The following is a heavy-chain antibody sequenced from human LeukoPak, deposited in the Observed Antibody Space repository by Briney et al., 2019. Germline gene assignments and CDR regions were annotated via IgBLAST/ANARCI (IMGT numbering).Heavy chain of an antibody. CDR3: ARVGAFCFDY. CDR2: ISTDAGET. Sequence: PSETLSLTCAVYGGSFSGYYWSWIRQPPGKGLEWVSAISTDAGETHYADSVKGRFTISRDNSKNTVSLQMNSLRAEDTAVYYCARVGAFCFDYWGQGTLVTVSS. V-gene: IGHV3-23*01. J-gene: IGHJ4*02. D-gene: IGHD3-3*02. CDR1: GGSFSGYY.